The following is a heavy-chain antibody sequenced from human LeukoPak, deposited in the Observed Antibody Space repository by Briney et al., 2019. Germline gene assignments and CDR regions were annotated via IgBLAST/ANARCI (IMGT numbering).Heavy chain of an antibody. J-gene: IGHJ3*02. Sequence: PGGSLRLSCAASGFTFSSYGMSWVRQAPGKGLEWVSAISGSGGSTYYADSVKGRFTISRDNSKNTLYLQMNSLRAEDTAVYYCAKDKLGQYWGYFDWDSGAFDIWGQGTMVTVSS. V-gene: IGHV3-23*01. D-gene: IGHD3-9*01. CDR2: ISGSGGST. CDR1: GFTFSSYG. CDR3: AKDKLGQYWGYFDWDSGAFDI.